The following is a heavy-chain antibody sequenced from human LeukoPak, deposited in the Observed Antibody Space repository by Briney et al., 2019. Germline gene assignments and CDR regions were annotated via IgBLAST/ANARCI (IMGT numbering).Heavy chain of an antibody. CDR2: ISGDGRTT. J-gene: IGHJ4*02. CDR3: ARWCEGCRPDIDS. Sequence: PGGSLRLSCAASRFTFSMFAMTWVRQAPGKGLEWVSAISGDGRTTYFADSVKGRFTSSRDNSKNTVHLQMDSLRAEDTAIYYCARWCEGCRPDIDSWGQGTLVTVSS. CDR1: RFTFSMFA. D-gene: IGHD2-8*01. V-gene: IGHV3-23*01.